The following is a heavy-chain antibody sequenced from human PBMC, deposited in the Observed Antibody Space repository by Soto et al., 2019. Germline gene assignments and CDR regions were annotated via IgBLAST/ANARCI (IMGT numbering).Heavy chain of an antibody. Sequence: EVQLVESGGGLVKPGGSLRLSCAASGFTFSSYTLNWVRQAPGKGLEWVSSISSSSNYIYYADSVKGRFTISRDNAKNTMYLQMNSLRAEDTAVSYCARGYDSFDYWGQGTLVTVSS. D-gene: IGHD3-22*01. V-gene: IGHV3-21*01. CDR3: ARGYDSFDY. CDR1: GFTFSSYT. CDR2: ISSSSNYI. J-gene: IGHJ4*02.